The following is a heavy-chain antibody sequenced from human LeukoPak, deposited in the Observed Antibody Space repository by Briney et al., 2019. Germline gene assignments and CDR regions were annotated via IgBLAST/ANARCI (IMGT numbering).Heavy chain of an antibody. CDR1: GDRFARYW. CDR3: AMGDFGGDY. CDR2: IDPSDSYT. Sequence: GESLRISCTGSGDRFARYWISCVRQMPGTGLEWMGRIDPSDSYTNYSPSFQGHVTISADKSISTAYLQWSSLKASDTAMYYCAMGDFGGDYWGQGTLVTVS. V-gene: IGHV5-10-1*01. D-gene: IGHD3-10*01. J-gene: IGHJ4*02.